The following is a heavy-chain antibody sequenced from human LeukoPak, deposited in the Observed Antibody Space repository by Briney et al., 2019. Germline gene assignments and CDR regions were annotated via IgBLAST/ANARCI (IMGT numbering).Heavy chain of an antibody. D-gene: IGHD6-19*01. J-gene: IGHJ4*02. Sequence: SETLSLTRTVACGSISCYYCSWLRQSPGKGLELIGIIYYSGNTNYNPSLQSRVTISADTSKNQFSLKMTSVNAADTAVYYCARSFYKSVAVKYYFDYWGQGTLVSVSS. CDR2: IYYSGNT. V-gene: IGHV4-59*01. CDR1: CGSISCYY. CDR3: ARSFYKSVAVKYYFDY.